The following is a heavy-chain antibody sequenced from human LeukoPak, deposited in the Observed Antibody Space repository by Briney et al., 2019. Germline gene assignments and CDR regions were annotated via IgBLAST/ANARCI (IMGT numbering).Heavy chain of an antibody. Sequence: PGGSLRLSCAASGFTFSSHAMVWVRQAPGKGLEWVSAIGGSGGSTYYADSVKGRFTISRDNSKNTLYLQMNSLRAADTALYYCARDPGVVAFHYFDYWGQGTLVTVSS. D-gene: IGHD3-3*01. J-gene: IGHJ4*02. V-gene: IGHV3-23*01. CDR3: ARDPGVVAFHYFDY. CDR2: IGGSGGST. CDR1: GFTFSSHA.